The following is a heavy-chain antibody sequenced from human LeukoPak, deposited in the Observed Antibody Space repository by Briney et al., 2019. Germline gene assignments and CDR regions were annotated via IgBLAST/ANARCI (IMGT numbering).Heavy chain of an antibody. CDR1: GGSFSGYY. CDR3: AVGPNYYDSSGYRY. Sequence: SETLSLTRAVYGGSFSGYYWSWIRQPPGKGLEWIGEINHSGSTNYNPSLKSRVTISVDTSKNQFSLKLSSVTAADTAVYYCAVGPNYYDSSGYRYWGQGTLVTVSS. J-gene: IGHJ4*02. CDR2: INHSGST. D-gene: IGHD3-22*01. V-gene: IGHV4-34*01.